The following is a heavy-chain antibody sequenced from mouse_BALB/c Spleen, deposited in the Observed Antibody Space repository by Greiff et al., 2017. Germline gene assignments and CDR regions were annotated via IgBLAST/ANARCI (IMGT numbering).Heavy chain of an antibody. CDR2: IDPANGNT. J-gene: IGHJ4*01. CDR3: ARLHYPYAMDY. V-gene: IGHV14-3*02. D-gene: IGHD1-1*02. Sequence: EVQLQQSGAELVKPGASVKLSCTASGFNIKDTYMHWVKQRPEQGLEWIGRIDPANGNTKYDPKFQGKATITVDTSSNTAYLQLSSLTSEDTAVYYCARLHYPYAMDYWGQGTSVTVSS. CDR1: GFNIKDTY.